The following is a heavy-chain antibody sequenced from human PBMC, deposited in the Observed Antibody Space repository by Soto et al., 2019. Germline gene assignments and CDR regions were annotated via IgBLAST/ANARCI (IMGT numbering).Heavy chain of an antibody. V-gene: IGHV4-34*01. D-gene: IGHD6-19*01. Sequence: PSETLSLTCAVYGGSFSGYYWSWIRQPPGKGLEWIGEINHSGSTNYNPSLKSRVTISVDTSKNQFSLKLSSVTAADTAVYYCARGRGSYSSGWCRGYFDYWGQGTLVTVSS. CDR2: INHSGST. J-gene: IGHJ4*02. CDR3: ARGRGSYSSGWCRGYFDY. CDR1: GGSFSGYY.